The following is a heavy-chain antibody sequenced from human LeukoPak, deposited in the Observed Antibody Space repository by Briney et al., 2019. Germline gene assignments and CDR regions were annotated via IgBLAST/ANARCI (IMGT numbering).Heavy chain of an antibody. Sequence: PGGSLRLSCAASGFTFSDYYMSWIRQAPGKGLEWVSYISSSGSNTYYADSVKGRFTISRDNAKNSLYLQMNSLRAEDTAIYYCARERFHGSGAPRHDHWGQGTLVTVSS. CDR3: ARERFHGSGAPRHDH. CDR2: ISSSGSNT. V-gene: IGHV3-11*04. D-gene: IGHD3-10*01. J-gene: IGHJ4*02. CDR1: GFTFSDYY.